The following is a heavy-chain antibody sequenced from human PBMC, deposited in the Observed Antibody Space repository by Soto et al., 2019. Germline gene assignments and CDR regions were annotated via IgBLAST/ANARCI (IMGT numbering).Heavy chain of an antibody. CDR1: GGPFRGCP. J-gene: IGHJ6*02. CDR2: ITPNFGAP. CDR3: ATPARDFYGPFYQHSGLDV. Sequence: ASVKVSCKASGGPFRGCPLNWVRQAPGQGLEWIGGITPNFGAPTYAPTFQGRVSITADEVTSTIYMELKGLRSDDTAVYYCATPARDFYGPFYQHSGLDVWGQGTRVTVSS. D-gene: IGHD3-16*01. V-gene: IGHV1-69*13.